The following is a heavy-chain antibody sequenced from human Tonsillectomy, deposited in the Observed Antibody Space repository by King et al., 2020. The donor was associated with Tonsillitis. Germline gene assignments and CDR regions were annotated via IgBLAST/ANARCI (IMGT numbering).Heavy chain of an antibody. CDR2: IYYSGST. Sequence: VQLQESGPGLVKPSQTLSLTCTVSGGPISSGGYYCSWIRQHPGKGLEWIGYIYYSGSTYYNPSLKSRVTISVDTSKNQFSLKLSSVTAADTAVYYCASARFANPTSSYMDVWGKGTTVTVSS. D-gene: IGHD6-6*01. J-gene: IGHJ6*03. V-gene: IGHV4-31*03. CDR3: ASARFANPTSSYMDV. CDR1: GGPISSGGYY.